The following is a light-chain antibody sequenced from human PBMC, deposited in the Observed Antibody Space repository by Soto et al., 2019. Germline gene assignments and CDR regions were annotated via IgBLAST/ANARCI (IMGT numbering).Light chain of an antibody. V-gene: IGKV1-5*01. CDR3: QQYKGYSTWT. CDR1: QSVTRR. J-gene: IGKJ1*01. Sequence: DIQITQSPATLASSFVDIVTITCRASQSVTRRLAWYQQRPGEAPKILIWDGTTLHRGVPSRFSGSDSGTEFTLTISSLQPDDFATYYCQQYKGYSTWTFGQGTKVDIK. CDR2: DGT.